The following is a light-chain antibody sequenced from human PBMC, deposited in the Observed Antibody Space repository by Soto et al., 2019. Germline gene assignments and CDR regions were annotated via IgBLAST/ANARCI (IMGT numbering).Light chain of an antibody. J-gene: IGLJ3*02. CDR3: GTWDSSLSAGV. CDR2: DNN. CDR1: SSNIGNNY. V-gene: IGLV1-51*01. Sequence: QSVLTQPPSVSAAPGQKVTISCSGSSSNIGNNYVSWYQHLPGTAPKLLIYDNNNRPSGIPDRFSGSRSGTSATLGTTGLQTGDEADYYCGTWDSSLSAGVFGGGTKLTVL.